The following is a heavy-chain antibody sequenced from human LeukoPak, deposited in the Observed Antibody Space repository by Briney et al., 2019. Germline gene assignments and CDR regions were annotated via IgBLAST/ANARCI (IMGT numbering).Heavy chain of an antibody. CDR3: AAPPYYYDRSGYEPYGYFQH. D-gene: IGHD3-22*01. CDR2: VSGSGGST. V-gene: IGHV3-23*01. Sequence: GGSLRLSCAASGFTFSSYAMSWVRQAPGKGLEWVSAVSGSGGSTYYADSVKGRFTISRDNSKNTLYLQMNSLRAEDTAVYYCAAPPYYYDRSGYEPYGYFQHWGQGTLVTVSS. CDR1: GFTFSSYA. J-gene: IGHJ1*01.